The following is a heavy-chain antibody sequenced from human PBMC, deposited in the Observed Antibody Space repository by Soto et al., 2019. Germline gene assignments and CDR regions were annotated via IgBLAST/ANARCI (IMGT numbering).Heavy chain of an antibody. CDR3: AKVGSEGRFLEWLLQDYYFDY. CDR1: GFTFSSYA. CDR2: ISGSGGST. D-gene: IGHD3-3*01. V-gene: IGHV3-23*01. Sequence: GGSLRLSCAASGFTFSSYAMSWVRQAPGKGLEWVSAISGSGGSTYYADSVKGRFTISRDNSKNTLYLQMNSLRAEDTAVYYCAKVGSEGRFLEWLLQDYYFDYWGQGTLVTVSS. J-gene: IGHJ4*02.